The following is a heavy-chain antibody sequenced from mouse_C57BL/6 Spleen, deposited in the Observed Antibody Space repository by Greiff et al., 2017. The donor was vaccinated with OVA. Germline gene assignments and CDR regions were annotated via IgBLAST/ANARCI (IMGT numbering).Heavy chain of an antibody. CDR3: ARRDYYGSSYYFDY. D-gene: IGHD1-1*01. V-gene: IGHV1-82*01. J-gene: IGHJ2*01. CDR1: GYAFSSSW. Sequence: QVQLQQSGPELVKPGASVKISCKASGYAFSSSWMNWVKQRPGKGLEWIGRIYPGDGDTNYNGKFKGKATLTADKSSSTAYMQLKNLTSEDSAVYFCARRDYYGSSYYFDYWGQGTTLTVSS. CDR2: IYPGDGDT.